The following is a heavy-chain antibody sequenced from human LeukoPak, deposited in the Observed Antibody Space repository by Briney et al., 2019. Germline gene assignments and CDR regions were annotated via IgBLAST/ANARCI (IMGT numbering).Heavy chain of an antibody. D-gene: IGHD3-22*01. CDR2: IYPGGSDT. CDR3: ARLHGNYYDSSGYYPIDP. V-gene: IGHV5-51*01. Sequence: GESLKISCKGSGYSFNSYWIGWVRQMPGKGLEWMGIIYPGGSDTRYSPSFQGQVTISADKSISTAYLQWSSLKASDTAMYYCARLHGNYYDSSGYYPIDPWGQGTLVTV. J-gene: IGHJ5*02. CDR1: GYSFNSYW.